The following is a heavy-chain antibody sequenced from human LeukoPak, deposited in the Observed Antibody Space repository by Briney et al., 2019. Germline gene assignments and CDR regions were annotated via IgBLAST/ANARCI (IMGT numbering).Heavy chain of an antibody. V-gene: IGHV4-30-4*01. Sequence: SSETLSLTCTVSGRSISSGGYYWSWIRQPPGKGLEWIGYIYYSGSTYYNPSLKSRVTISVDTSKNQFSLKLNSVTAADTAVYYCARTGGTIDYWGQGTLVTVSS. CDR1: GRSISSGGYY. D-gene: IGHD2-8*02. CDR2: IYYSGST. J-gene: IGHJ4*02. CDR3: ARTGGTIDY.